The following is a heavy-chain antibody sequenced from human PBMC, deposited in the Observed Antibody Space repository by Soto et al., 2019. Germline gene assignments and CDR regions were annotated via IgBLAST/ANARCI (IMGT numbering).Heavy chain of an antibody. CDR1: GFTFDDYA. Sequence: GGSLRLSCAASGFTFDDYAMHWVRQAPGKGLEWVSGISWNSGSIGHADSVKGRFTISRDNAKNSLYLQMNSLRAEDTALYYCAKDSYSSGWYDIDYWGQGTLVTVSS. CDR2: ISWNSGSI. CDR3: AKDSYSSGWYDIDY. J-gene: IGHJ4*02. V-gene: IGHV3-9*01. D-gene: IGHD6-19*01.